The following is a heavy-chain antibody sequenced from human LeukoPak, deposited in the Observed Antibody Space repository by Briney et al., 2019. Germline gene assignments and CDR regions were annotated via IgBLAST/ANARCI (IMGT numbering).Heavy chain of an antibody. Sequence: GGSLGLSCAASGFTFSSYAMSWFRRAPGKGLEWVSAIGGSGGSTYYADSVKGRFTISRDNSKNTLYLQMNSLRAEDTAVYYCAKRFRGTEYYSERYFQHWGQGTLVTVSS. CDR1: GFTFSSYA. J-gene: IGHJ1*01. V-gene: IGHV3-23*01. CDR3: AKRFRGTEYYSERYFQH. CDR2: IGGSGGST. D-gene: IGHD2/OR15-2a*01.